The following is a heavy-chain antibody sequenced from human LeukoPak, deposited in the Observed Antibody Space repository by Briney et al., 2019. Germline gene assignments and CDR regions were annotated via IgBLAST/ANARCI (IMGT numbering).Heavy chain of an antibody. CDR3: ASYGGYGGNPWDSYFDY. CDR2: ISSSSSTI. Sequence: GGSLRLSCAASGFTFSSYSMNWVRQAPGKGLEWVSYISSSSSTIYYADSVKGRFTISRDNAKNSLYLQMNSLRAEDTAVYYCASYGGYGGNPWDSYFDYWGQGTLVTVSS. D-gene: IGHD4-23*01. CDR1: GFTFSSYS. V-gene: IGHV3-48*04. J-gene: IGHJ4*02.